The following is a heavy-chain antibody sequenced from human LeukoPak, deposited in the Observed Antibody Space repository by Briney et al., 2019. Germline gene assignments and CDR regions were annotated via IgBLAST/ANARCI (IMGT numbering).Heavy chain of an antibody. CDR1: GFSFSDYW. CDR2: IKTDGSAK. D-gene: IGHD1-14*01. Sequence: GGSLRLSCVASGFSFSDYWMSWVRQAPGKGLEWVASIKTDGSAKYCVDSLKGRFTISRDNAKNSLYLQMNNLRAEDTAVYYCARDPESEKGRDGLDYWGQGSLVTVAS. V-gene: IGHV3-7*01. J-gene: IGHJ4*02. CDR3: ARDPESEKGRDGLDY.